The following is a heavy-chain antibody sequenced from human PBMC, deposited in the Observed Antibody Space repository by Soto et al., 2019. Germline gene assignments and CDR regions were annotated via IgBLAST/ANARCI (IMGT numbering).Heavy chain of an antibody. CDR2: ISAYNGNT. D-gene: IGHD2-15*01. V-gene: IGHV1-18*01. CDR1: GYTFTSYG. Sequence: ASVKVSCEASGYTFTSYGISWVRQAPGQGLEWMGWISAYNGNTNYAQKLQGRVTMTTDTSTSTAYMELRSLRSDDTAVYYCARDEGVVVVAAILYYYYGMDVWGQGTTVTVSS. CDR3: ARDEGVVVVAAILYYYYGMDV. J-gene: IGHJ6*02.